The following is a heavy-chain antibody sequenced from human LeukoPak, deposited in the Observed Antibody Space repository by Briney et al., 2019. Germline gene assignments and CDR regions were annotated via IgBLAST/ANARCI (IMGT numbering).Heavy chain of an antibody. D-gene: IGHD5-12*01. Sequence: TGTLSLTCTVSGGSISSSNWWSWVRQSPGKGLESIGEIYHSGTANYNPSLKSRVAMSVDKSRNQFSLKLSSVTAADTAVYYCARDRLRRNYYMDVWGKGTTVTVSS. V-gene: IGHV4-4*02. CDR2: IYHSGTA. J-gene: IGHJ6*03. CDR1: GGSISSSNW. CDR3: ARDRLRRNYYMDV.